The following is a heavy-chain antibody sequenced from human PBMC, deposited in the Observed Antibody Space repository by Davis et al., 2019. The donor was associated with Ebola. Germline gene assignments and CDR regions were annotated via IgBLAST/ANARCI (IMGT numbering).Heavy chain of an antibody. J-gene: IGHJ6*02. CDR2: INHSGST. V-gene: IGHV4-34*01. CDR3: ARLPYCHGYGYYDYGMDV. D-gene: IGHD5-18*01. CDR1: GGSFSGYY. Sequence: SEPLSPTFPLHGGSFSGYYWSWTRQPPGKGLEWFGEINHSGSTNYNTSLKSRVTISVDTSKNQFSLNLSTVTAADTAVYYCARLPYCHGYGYYDYGMDVWGQGTTVTVSS.